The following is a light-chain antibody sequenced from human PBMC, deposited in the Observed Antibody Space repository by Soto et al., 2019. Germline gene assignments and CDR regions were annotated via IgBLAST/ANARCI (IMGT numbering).Light chain of an antibody. CDR2: AAS. J-gene: IGKJ1*01. V-gene: IGKV1-39*01. Sequence: DIQMTQSPPSLSASVGDTITITCRASQSTSTYLDWYQVTPGKAPMGLIYAASTLQAGVPSRFSGSGSGTDFTLSINSLQPEDFATYYCPQNYNLPPWTVGQGTKVEIK. CDR3: PQNYNLPPWT. CDR1: QSTSTY.